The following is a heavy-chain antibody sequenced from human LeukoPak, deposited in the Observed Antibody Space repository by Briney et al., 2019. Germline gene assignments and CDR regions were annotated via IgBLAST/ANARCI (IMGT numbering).Heavy chain of an antibody. CDR2: IYYSGST. D-gene: IGHD1-14*01. CDR3: ARTPGPLPSSPFDY. J-gene: IGHJ4*02. CDR1: GGSFSACY. Sequence: PSETLSLTCAVYGGSFSACYWSWLRQPPGKGLEWIGYIYYSGSTNYNPSLKSRVTISVDTSKNQFSLKLSSVTAADTAVYYCARTPGPLPSSPFDYWGQGTLVTVSS. V-gene: IGHV4-59*01.